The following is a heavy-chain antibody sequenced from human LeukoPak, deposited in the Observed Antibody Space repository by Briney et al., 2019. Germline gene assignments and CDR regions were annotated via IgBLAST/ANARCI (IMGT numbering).Heavy chain of an antibody. Sequence: PSETLSLICTVSGGSISSYYWSWIRQPPGKGLEWIGYIYYSGSTNYNPSLKSRVTISVDTSKNQFSLKLSSVTAADTAVYYCARQGKLWFGELFDMDVWGKGTTVTVSS. V-gene: IGHV4-59*08. CDR2: IYYSGST. J-gene: IGHJ6*03. CDR1: GGSISSYY. D-gene: IGHD3-10*01. CDR3: ARQGKLWFGELFDMDV.